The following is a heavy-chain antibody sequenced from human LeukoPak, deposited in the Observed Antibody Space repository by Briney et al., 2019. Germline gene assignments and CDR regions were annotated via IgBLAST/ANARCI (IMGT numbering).Heavy chain of an antibody. CDR1: GFIFSNYG. V-gene: IGHV3-30*02. D-gene: IGHD3-9*01. J-gene: IGHJ6*03. Sequence: GGSLRLSCAASGFIFSNYGMHWVRQAPGKGLEWVAFIRYDGSYQYHADSVKGRFTISRDNSKNTLYLQMSSLGAEDTALYYCAKDQHFDYQYNYYMDVWGKGTTVTISS. CDR3: AKDQHFDYQYNYYMDV. CDR2: IRYDGSYQ.